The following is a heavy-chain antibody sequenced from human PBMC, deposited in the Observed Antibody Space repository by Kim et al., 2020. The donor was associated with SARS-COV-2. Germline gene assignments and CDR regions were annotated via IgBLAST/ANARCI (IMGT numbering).Heavy chain of an antibody. CDR3: AKGVVGATYYYYGMDV. CDR2: ISWNSGSI. V-gene: IGHV3-9*01. CDR1: GFTFDDYA. D-gene: IGHD1-26*01. Sequence: GGSLRLSCAASGFTFDDYAMHWVRQAPGKGLEWVSGISWNSGSIGYADSVKGRFTISRDNAKNSLYLQMNSLRAEDTALYYCAKGVVGATYYYYGMDVWGQGTTVTVSS. J-gene: IGHJ6*02.